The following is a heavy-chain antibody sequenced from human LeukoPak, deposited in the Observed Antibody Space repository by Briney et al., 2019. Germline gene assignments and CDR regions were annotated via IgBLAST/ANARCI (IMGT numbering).Heavy chain of an antibody. CDR3: ARILYDIVVVQAAPGGWFDP. J-gene: IGHJ5*02. Sequence: SVKVSCKASGGTFSSYAIIWVRQAPGQGLEWMGGIIPIFGTANYAQKFQGRVTITADESTSTAYMELSSLRSEDTAVYYCARILYDIVVVQAAPGGWFDPWGQGTLVTVSS. CDR2: IIPIFGTA. D-gene: IGHD2-2*01. V-gene: IGHV1-69*13. CDR1: GGTFSSYA.